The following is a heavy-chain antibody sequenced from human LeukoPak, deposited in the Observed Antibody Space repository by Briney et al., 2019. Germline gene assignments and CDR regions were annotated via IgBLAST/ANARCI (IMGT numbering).Heavy chain of an antibody. CDR2: IKSKTDGGTT. D-gene: IGHD3-10*01. Sequence: GGSLRLSCAASGFTFSNAWMRWVRQAPGKGLEWVGRIKSKTDGGTTDYAAHVKGRFTISRDDSKNTLYLQMNSLKTEDTAVYYCTTGRGFGELTSNWFDPWGQGTLVTVSS. V-gene: IGHV3-15*01. J-gene: IGHJ5*02. CDR3: TTGRGFGELTSNWFDP. CDR1: GFTFSNAW.